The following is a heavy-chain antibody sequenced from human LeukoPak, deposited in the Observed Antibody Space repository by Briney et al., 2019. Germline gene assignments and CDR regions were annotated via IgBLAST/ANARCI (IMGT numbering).Heavy chain of an antibody. V-gene: IGHV1-8*01. CDR2: MNPNSGNT. D-gene: IGHD6-13*01. CDR3: ARNGQQVRYFQH. CDR1: GYTFTSYD. J-gene: IGHJ1*01. Sequence: PVASVKVSCKASGYTFTSYDINWVRQATGQGLEWMGWMNPNSGNTGYAQKFQGRVTMTRNTSISTAYMELSSLRSEDTAVYYCARNGQQVRYFQHWGQGTLVTVSS.